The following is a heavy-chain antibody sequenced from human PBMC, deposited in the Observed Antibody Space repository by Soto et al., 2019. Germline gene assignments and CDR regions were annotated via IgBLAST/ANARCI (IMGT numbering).Heavy chain of an antibody. CDR3: AAGRTGGSYYGMDV. V-gene: IGHV1-58*01. CDR1: GFTFSDSA. D-gene: IGHD2-2*01. J-gene: IGHJ6*02. CDR2: IVAGSGNT. Sequence: VASVKVSCKVSGFTFSDSAVQWVRQARGQGLEWIGWIVAGSGNTNYAQKFQERVTITRDMSTSTAYMVLSNLRSDDTAVYYCAAGRTGGSYYGMDVWGQGTTVTVSS.